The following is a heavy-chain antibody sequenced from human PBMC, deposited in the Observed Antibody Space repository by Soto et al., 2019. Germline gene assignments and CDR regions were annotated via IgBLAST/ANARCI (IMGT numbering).Heavy chain of an antibody. J-gene: IGHJ4*02. CDR1: EFRFDDYA. D-gene: IGHD1-26*01. CDR3: VKYSGSYGFES. V-gene: IGHV3-23*01. CDR2: ITFTGVRT. Sequence: PGGSLRLSCAASEFRFDDYAMSWVRQAPGKGLEWVSSITFTGVRTYYADSVKGRFTISRDNAKRSLHLQMNSLRAEDTAVYYCVKYSGSYGFESWGQGSLVTVSS.